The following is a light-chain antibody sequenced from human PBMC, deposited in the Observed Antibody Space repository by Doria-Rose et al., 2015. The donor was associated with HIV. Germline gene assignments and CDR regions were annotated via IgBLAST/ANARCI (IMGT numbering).Light chain of an antibody. CDR1: QSLLYTSKNY. Sequence: TQSPESLGMSLGERATLNCKSNQSLLYTSKNYLAWYQHKPGQPPKLLIYGASTRQSGVPARFSGSGSGTDFTLTISSLEAEDVAVYYCQQYYDTPSFGPGTTVDIK. CDR2: GAS. CDR3: QQYYDTPS. J-gene: IGKJ3*01. V-gene: IGKV4-1*01.